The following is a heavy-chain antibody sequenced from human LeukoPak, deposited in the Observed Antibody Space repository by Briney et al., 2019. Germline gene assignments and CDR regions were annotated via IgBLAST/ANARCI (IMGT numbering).Heavy chain of an antibody. Sequence: SQTLSLTCTVSGGSTSSGDYYWSWIRQPPGKGLEWIGYIYYSGSTYYNPSLKSRVTISVDTSKNQFSLKLSSVTAADTAVYYCARGLNRNDYGDYGYWGQGILVTVSS. CDR3: ARGLNRNDYGDYGY. V-gene: IGHV4-30-4*01. CDR2: IYYSGST. D-gene: IGHD4-17*01. CDR1: GGSTSSGDYY. J-gene: IGHJ4*02.